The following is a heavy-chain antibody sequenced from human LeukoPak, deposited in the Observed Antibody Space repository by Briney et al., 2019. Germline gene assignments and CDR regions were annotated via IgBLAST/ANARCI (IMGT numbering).Heavy chain of an antibody. CDR1: GFTFSSYS. V-gene: IGHV3-21*01. Sequence: PGGSLRLSCAASGFTFSSYSMNWVRQAPGKGLEWVSSISSSSSYIYYADSVKGRFTISRDNAKNSLYLQMNSLRAEDTAVYYCAKDRSTSRVNTFDYWGQGTLVTVSS. CDR2: ISSSSSYI. D-gene: IGHD2-2*01. J-gene: IGHJ4*02. CDR3: AKDRSTSRVNTFDY.